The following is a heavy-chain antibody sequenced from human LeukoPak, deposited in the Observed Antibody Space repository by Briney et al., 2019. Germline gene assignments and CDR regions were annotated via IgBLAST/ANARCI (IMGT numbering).Heavy chain of an antibody. V-gene: IGHV3-48*02. CDR3: ARALAAAGFDAFDI. Sequence: GGSLRLSCAASGFSFNDYGMNWVRQAPGKGLEWVSYISSGSSTIYYADSVKGRFTISRDNAKNSLYLQMNSLRDEDTAVYFCARALAAAGFDAFDIWGQGTMVTVSS. CDR1: GFSFNDYG. J-gene: IGHJ3*02. D-gene: IGHD6-13*01. CDR2: ISSGSSTI.